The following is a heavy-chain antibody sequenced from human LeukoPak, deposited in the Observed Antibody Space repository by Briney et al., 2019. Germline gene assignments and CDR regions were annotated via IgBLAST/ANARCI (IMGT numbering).Heavy chain of an antibody. CDR1: GGSISSSNW. V-gene: IGHV4-4*02. Sequence: SETLSLTCVVSGGSISSSNWWSWVRQPPEKGLEWIGEIYHSGSTNYNPSLKSRVTISVDTSRNQFSLNVTSVTAADTALYYCARIMILGPTRWLDLWGQGILVTVSS. CDR2: IYHSGST. J-gene: IGHJ5*02. CDR3: ARIMILGPTRWLDL. D-gene: IGHD1-26*01.